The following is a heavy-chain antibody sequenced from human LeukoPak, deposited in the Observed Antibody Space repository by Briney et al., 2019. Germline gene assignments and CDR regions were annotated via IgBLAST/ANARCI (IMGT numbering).Heavy chain of an antibody. Sequence: APVKVSCKVSGYTLTELSMHWVRQAPGKGLEWMGGFDPEDGETIYAQKFQGRVTMTEDTSTDTAYMELSSLRSEDTAVYYCVRCSSTSCYGGYYFDYWGQGTLVTVSS. D-gene: IGHD2-2*01. CDR2: FDPEDGET. CDR1: GYTLTELS. J-gene: IGHJ4*02. V-gene: IGHV1-24*01. CDR3: VRCSSTSCYGGYYFDY.